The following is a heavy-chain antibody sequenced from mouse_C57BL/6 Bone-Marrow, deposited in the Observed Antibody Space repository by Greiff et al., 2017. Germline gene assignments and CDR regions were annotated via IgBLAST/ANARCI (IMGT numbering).Heavy chain of an antibody. J-gene: IGHJ4*01. CDR3: ARARGRYAVDY. Sequence: DVKLVESGGGLVKPGGSLKLSCAASGFTFSDYGMHWVRQAPEKGLEWVAYISSGSSTIYYADTVTGRFTISRANAKNTLFLQLPSLRSEDTAMYYYARARGRYAVDYWGQGTSVTVSS. V-gene: IGHV5-17*01. CDR1: GFTFSDYG. CDR2: ISSGSSTI.